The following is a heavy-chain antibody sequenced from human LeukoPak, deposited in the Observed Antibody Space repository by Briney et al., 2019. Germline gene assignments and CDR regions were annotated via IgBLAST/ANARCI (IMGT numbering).Heavy chain of an antibody. J-gene: IGHJ4*02. CDR3: AREYDDILTGYYNGLTPALGY. V-gene: IGHV1-2*02. CDR2: INPNSGGT. Sequence: ASVKVSGKASGYTFTGYYMHWVRQAPGQGLEWMGWINPNSGGTNYAQKFQGRVTMTRDTSISTAYMELSRLRSDDTAVYYCAREYDDILTGYYNGLTPALGYWGQGTLVTVSS. D-gene: IGHD3-9*01. CDR1: GYTFTGYY.